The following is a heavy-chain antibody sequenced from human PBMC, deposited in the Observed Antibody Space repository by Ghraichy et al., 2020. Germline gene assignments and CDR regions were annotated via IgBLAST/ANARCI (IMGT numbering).Heavy chain of an antibody. CDR2: IYSGGST. CDR3: ARDLEGYCSGGSCLNDAFDI. V-gene: IGHV3-53*01. D-gene: IGHD2-15*01. Sequence: GESLNISCAASGFTVSSNYMSWVRQAPGKGLEWVSVIYSGGSTYYADSVKGRFTISRDNSKNTLYLQMNSLRAEDTAVYYCARDLEGYCSGGSCLNDAFDIWGQGTMVTVSS. CDR1: GFTVSSNY. J-gene: IGHJ3*02.